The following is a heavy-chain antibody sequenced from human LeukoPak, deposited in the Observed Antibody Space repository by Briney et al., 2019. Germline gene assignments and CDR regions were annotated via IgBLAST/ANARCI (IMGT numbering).Heavy chain of an antibody. CDR1: GYTFTSYG. V-gene: IGHV1-18*01. J-gene: IGHJ5*02. D-gene: IGHD6-6*01. Sequence: ASVKVSCKASGYTFTSYGISWVRQAPGQGLEWMGWISAYNGNTNYPQTLQGRFIMSTDTSKSTLYMELRSLRADDTAVYYCARVTPLCDSSSDWFDPWGQGTLVTVSS. CDR2: ISAYNGNT. CDR3: ARVTPLCDSSSDWFDP.